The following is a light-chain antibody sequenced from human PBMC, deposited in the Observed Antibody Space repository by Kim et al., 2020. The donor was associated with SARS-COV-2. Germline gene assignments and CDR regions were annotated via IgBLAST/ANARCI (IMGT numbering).Light chain of an antibody. CDR2: DAS. CDR1: QSISSG. CDR3: QQYNSYSPT. J-gene: IGKJ2*01. V-gene: IGKV1-5*01. Sequence: SASVGDRVPITCRASQSISSGLAWYQQKPGKAPKFLIYDASSLESGVPSRFSGSGSGTEFTLTISSLQPDDFATYYCQQYNSYSPTFGQGTKLEI.